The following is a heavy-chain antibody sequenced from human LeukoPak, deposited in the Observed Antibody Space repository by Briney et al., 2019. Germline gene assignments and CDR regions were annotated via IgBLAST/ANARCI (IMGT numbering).Heavy chain of an antibody. V-gene: IGHV4-39*01. D-gene: IGHD3-22*01. CDR3: ARQGSLGTSGYNY. Sequence: PSETLSLTCTVSGGSISSSSYYWGWIRQPPGKGLEWIGSFYYSGCTYYNPSLKSRLTISVDTSKNQFSLKLSSVATADTAVYYCARQGSLGTSGYNYWGQGTLVTVSS. CDR1: GGSISSSSYY. J-gene: IGHJ4*02. CDR2: FYYSGCT.